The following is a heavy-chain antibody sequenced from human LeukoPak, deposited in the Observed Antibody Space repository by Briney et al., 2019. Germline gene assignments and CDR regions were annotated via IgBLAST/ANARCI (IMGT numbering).Heavy chain of an antibody. D-gene: IGHD1-26*01. CDR1: GFSFSSYS. CDR2: ISSSGSHI. Sequence: GGSLRLSCAASGFSFSSYSMNWVRQAPGKGLEWVSSISSSGSHIYYADSVKGRFTISRDNAKNSLYLQMNSLRADDTAVYYCARDDVNVALVPPYYFDCWGQGTLVTVSS. CDR3: ARDDVNVALVPPYYFDC. J-gene: IGHJ4*02. V-gene: IGHV3-21*01.